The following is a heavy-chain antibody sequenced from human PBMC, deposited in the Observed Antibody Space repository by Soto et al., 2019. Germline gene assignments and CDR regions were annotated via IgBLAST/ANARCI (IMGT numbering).Heavy chain of an antibody. V-gene: IGHV3-21*01. CDR1: GFTFSSYS. Sequence: EVQLVESGGGLGKPGGSLRLSCAASGFTFSSYSMNWVCQAPGKGLEWVSSISSSSSYIYYADSVKGRFTISRDNAQNSLYLHMNSLRAEDTAVYYCARDALLVDFDYWGRGTLVTVSS. D-gene: IGHD3-10*01. CDR3: ARDALLVDFDY. J-gene: IGHJ4*02. CDR2: ISSSSSYI.